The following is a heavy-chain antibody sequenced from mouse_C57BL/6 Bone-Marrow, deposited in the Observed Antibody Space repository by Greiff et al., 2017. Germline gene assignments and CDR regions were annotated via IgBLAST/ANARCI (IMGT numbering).Heavy chain of an antibody. CDR1: GYTFTEYT. D-gene: IGHD2-12*01. CDR3: ARHEDKADSYYDYAMDY. V-gene: IGHV1-62-2*01. Sequence: VQLQQSGAELVKPGASVKLSCKASGYTFTEYTIHWVKQRSGQGLEWIGWFYPGSGSIKYNEKFKDKATLTADKSSSTVYMELSRLTSEDSAVYFCARHEDKADSYYDYAMDYWGQGTSVTVSS. J-gene: IGHJ4*01. CDR2: FYPGSGSI.